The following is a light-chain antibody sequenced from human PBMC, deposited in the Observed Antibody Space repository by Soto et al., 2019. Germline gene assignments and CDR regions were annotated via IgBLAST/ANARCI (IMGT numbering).Light chain of an antibody. J-gene: IGKJ2*01. CDR3: QHYNDYSYT. CDR2: QAS. CDR1: QSVSGW. Sequence: DIQMTQSPSTLSASVGDRVAITCRASQSVSGWLAWYQQKPGKVPKLLIYQASTLEDGVPSRFSGTGSGTEFTLTISSLQPDDSATYYCQHYNDYSYTFGQGTKVDIK. V-gene: IGKV1-5*03.